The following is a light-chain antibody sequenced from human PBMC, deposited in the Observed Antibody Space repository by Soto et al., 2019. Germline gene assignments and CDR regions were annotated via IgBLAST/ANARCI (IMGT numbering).Light chain of an antibody. J-gene: IGKJ4*01. CDR2: GAF. CDR1: QSVSYN. Sequence: EIVMTQSPATLSVSPEETATLSCRASQSVSYNLAWYQQKPGQGPRLLIYGAFTRATGIPARFSGSGSGTEFTLTISSLQSEDFAVYYCQQYQNWPPLTFGGGTKVEIK. V-gene: IGKV3-15*01. CDR3: QQYQNWPPLT.